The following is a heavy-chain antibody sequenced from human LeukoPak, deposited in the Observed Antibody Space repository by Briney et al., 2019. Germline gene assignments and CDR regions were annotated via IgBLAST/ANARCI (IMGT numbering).Heavy chain of an antibody. D-gene: IGHD6-19*01. V-gene: IGHV3-30-3*01. CDR2: VSHDGSKK. CDR1: GFIFSTYA. J-gene: IGHJ4*02. Sequence: GGSLRLSCDASGFIFSTYAMHWVRQAPGKGLEWVVVVSHDGSKKFYADSVKGRFTISRDNAKNSLYLQMNSLRAGDTAIYYCARSILAGTGGFDYWGQGSLITVSS. CDR3: ARSILAGTGGFDY.